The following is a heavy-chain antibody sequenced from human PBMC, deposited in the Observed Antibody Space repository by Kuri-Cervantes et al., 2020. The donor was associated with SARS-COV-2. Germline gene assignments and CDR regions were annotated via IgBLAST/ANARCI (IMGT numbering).Heavy chain of an antibody. CDR2: IYTSGST. J-gene: IGHJ3*02. D-gene: IGHD4-17*01. CDR1: GGSISSGGYS. CDR3: ATYGEAFDT. Sequence: LRLSCAVSGGSISSGGYSWSWIRQPAGKGLEWIGRIYTSGSTNYNPSLKSRVTMSVDTSKNQFSLKLSSVTAADTAVYYCATYGEAFDTWGQGTMVTVSS. V-gene: IGHV4-61*02.